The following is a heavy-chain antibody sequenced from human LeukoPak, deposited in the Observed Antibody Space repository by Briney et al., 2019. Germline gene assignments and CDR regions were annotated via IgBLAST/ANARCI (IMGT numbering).Heavy chain of an antibody. CDR3: ARGKYARSIVVVPAAYDY. CDR1: GFTFSSYS. Sequence: GGSLRLSCAASGFTFSSYSMNWVRQAPGKGLEWVSSISSSSSYIYYADSVKGRFTISRDNAKNSLYPQMNSLRAEDTAVYYRARGKYARSIVVVPAAYDYWGQGTLVTVSS. V-gene: IGHV3-21*01. J-gene: IGHJ4*02. CDR2: ISSSSSYI. D-gene: IGHD2-2*01.